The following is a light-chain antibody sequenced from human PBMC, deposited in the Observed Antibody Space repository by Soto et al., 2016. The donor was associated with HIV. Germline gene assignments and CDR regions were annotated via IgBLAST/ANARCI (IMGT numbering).Light chain of an antibody. CDR2: AAS. CDR1: QDINTY. J-gene: IGKJ4*01. CDR3: QQYYSSAALS. V-gene: IGKV1-8*01. Sequence: AIRMTQSPSSFSASTGDRVTITCRASQDINTYVAWHQQKPGQAPNLLISAASTLQSGVPSRFSGSGSGTDFTLTISCLQSEDFATYYCQQYYSSAALSFGGGTKVEIK.